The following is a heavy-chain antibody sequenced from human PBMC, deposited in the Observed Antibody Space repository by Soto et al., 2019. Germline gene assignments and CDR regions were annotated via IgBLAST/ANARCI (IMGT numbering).Heavy chain of an antibody. CDR3: ARGKDYDFWSGYRYYYYGMDV. V-gene: IGHV4-34*01. CDR1: GGSFSGYY. J-gene: IGHJ6*02. Sequence: SDTLSLTCAVYGGSFSGYYWSWIRQPPGKGLEWIGEINHSGSTNYNPSLKSRVTISVDTSKNQFSLKLSSVTAADTAVYYCARGKDYDFWSGYRYYYYGMDVWGQGTTVTVSS. CDR2: INHSGST. D-gene: IGHD3-3*01.